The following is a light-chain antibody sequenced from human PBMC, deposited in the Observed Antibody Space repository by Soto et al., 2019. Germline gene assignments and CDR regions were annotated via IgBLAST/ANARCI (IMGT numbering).Light chain of an antibody. Sequence: DIQMTQSPSSLSASVGDRDTITCRASQGIPIYLAWYQQKPGKVPKLLIYAASTLQSGVPSRFSGSGSETDFTLTISSLQPEDVATYYCQKYNSALRCTFGQGTKLEIK. V-gene: IGKV1-27*01. CDR3: QKYNSALRCT. CDR2: AAS. J-gene: IGKJ2*01. CDR1: QGIPIY.